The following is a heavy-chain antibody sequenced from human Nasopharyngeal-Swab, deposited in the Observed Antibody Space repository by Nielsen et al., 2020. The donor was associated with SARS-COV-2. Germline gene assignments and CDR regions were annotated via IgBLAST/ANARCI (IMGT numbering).Heavy chain of an antibody. CDR3: ARVAGLIAAAGDY. J-gene: IGHJ4*02. Sequence: WIRQPPGKGLEWVAVISYDGSNKYYADSVKGRFTISRDNSKNTLYLQMNSLRAEDTAVYYCARVAGLIAAAGDYWGQGTLVTVSS. V-gene: IGHV3-33*05. CDR2: ISYDGSNK. D-gene: IGHD6-13*01.